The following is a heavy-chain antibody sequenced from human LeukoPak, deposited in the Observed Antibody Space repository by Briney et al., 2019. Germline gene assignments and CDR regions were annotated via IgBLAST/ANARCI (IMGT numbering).Heavy chain of an antibody. CDR1: GVTFTSDS. V-gene: IGHV3-48*02. CDR2: ISASSSTK. D-gene: IGHD1-26*01. Sequence: PGGSLRLSCASTGVTFTSDSMNWVRQAPGKGLEWLSYISASSSTKYYADSVRGRFSISRDNAKNSVFLQMNSLRDDDTAVYHCARSQRILGGTYYHYGMDVWGQGTTVTVSS. J-gene: IGHJ6*02. CDR3: ARSQRILGGTYYHYGMDV.